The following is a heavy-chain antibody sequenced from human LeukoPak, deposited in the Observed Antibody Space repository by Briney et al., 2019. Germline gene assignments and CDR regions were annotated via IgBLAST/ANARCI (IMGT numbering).Heavy chain of an antibody. J-gene: IGHJ4*02. CDR2: ISGDGGST. CDR1: GFSFRDFS. CDR3: AKGTTASDFDY. Sequence: GGSLRLSCAASGFSFRDFSMHWVRQVPGKGLEWVSLISGDGGSTYYADSVKGRFTISRDNSKNSLYLQMNSLRTEDTALYYCAKGTTASDFDYWGQGTLVTVSS. D-gene: IGHD4-17*01. V-gene: IGHV3-43*02.